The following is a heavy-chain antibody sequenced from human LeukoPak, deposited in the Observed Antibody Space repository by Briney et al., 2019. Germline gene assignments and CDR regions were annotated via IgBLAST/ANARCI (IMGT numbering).Heavy chain of an antibody. V-gene: IGHV4-39*01. Sequence: SETLSLTCTVSGASVSSSNYYWGWIRQPPGKGLEWVGTIFYSGSPYYNPSLKSRVTISVDTSKNRFSLKLISVTVADTAVYYCARLFYNWGIGYWGQGTLVTVSS. CDR1: GASVSSSNYY. CDR2: IFYSGSP. D-gene: IGHD1-20*01. CDR3: ARLFYNWGIGY. J-gene: IGHJ4*02.